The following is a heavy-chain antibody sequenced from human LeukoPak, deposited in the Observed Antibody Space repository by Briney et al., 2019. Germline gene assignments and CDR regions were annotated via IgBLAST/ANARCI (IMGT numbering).Heavy chain of an antibody. Sequence: GGSLRLSCAASGFTFSNTCMNWVRQAPGKGLEWVSSISSSSSYIYYADSVKGRFTISRDNAKNSLYLQMNSLRAEDTAVYYCARGGGYCSSTSCYRSYYYYYYMDVWGKGTTVTVSS. CDR2: ISSSSSYI. V-gene: IGHV3-21*01. CDR1: GFTFSNTC. CDR3: ARGGGYCSSTSCYRSYYYYYYMDV. J-gene: IGHJ6*03. D-gene: IGHD2-2*01.